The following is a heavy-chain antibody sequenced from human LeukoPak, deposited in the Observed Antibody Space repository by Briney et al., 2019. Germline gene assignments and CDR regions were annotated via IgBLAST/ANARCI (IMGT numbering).Heavy chain of an antibody. CDR1: GGSFSGYY. J-gene: IGHJ4*02. CDR3: ARRITGTTSDSYDY. CDR2: INHSGSI. D-gene: IGHD1-20*01. Sequence: SETLSLTCAVYGGSFSGYYWSWIRQLPGKGLEWIGEINHSGSINYNPSLKSRITISVDTSKNQFSLKLSSVTAADTALYYCARRITGTTSDSYDYWGQGTLVTVSS. V-gene: IGHV4-34*01.